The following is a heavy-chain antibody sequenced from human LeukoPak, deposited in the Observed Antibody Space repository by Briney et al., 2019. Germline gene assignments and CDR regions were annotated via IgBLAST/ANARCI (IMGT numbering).Heavy chain of an antibody. D-gene: IGHD1-1*01. Sequence: PSETLSLTCTVSGGSISSGSYYWSWIRQPAGKGLEWIGRIYTSGSTNYNPSLKSRVTISVDTSKNQFSLKLSSVTAADTAVYYCARTVQLERRNAFDIWGQGTMVTVSS. CDR1: GGSISSGSYY. J-gene: IGHJ3*02. CDR2: IYTSGST. V-gene: IGHV4-61*02. CDR3: ARTVQLERRNAFDI.